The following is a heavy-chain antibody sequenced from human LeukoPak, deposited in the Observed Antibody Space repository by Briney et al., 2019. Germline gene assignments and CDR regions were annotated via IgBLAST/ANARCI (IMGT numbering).Heavy chain of an antibody. CDR2: FDPEDGET. J-gene: IGHJ4*02. D-gene: IGHD3-16*02. V-gene: IGHV1-24*01. CDR3: ARDIESDYVWGSYRCLDY. CDR1: GYTLTELS. Sequence: ASVKVSCKVSGYTLTELSMHWVRQAPGKGLEWMGGFDPEDGETIYAQKFQGRVTMTEDTSTDTAYMELSSLRSEDTAVYYCARDIESDYVWGSYRCLDYWGQGTLVTVSS.